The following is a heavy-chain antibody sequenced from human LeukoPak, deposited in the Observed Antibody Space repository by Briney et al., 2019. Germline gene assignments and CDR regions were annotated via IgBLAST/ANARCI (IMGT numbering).Heavy chain of an antibody. CDR3: ARDSQREWLVKGNWFDP. CDR1: GGSFSGYY. J-gene: IGHJ5*02. D-gene: IGHD6-19*01. V-gene: IGHV4-34*01. Sequence: SETLSLTCAVYGGSFSGYYWSWIRQPPGKGLEWIGEINHSGSTNYNPSLKSRVTMSVDTSKNQFSLKLSSVTAADTAVYYCARDSQREWLVKGNWFDPWGQGTLVTVSS. CDR2: INHSGST.